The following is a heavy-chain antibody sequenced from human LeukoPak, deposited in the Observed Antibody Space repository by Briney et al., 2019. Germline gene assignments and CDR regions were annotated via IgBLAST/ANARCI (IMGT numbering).Heavy chain of an antibody. Sequence: GGSLRLSRAASGFTFSSYAMSWVRQAPGKGLEWVSAISGSGGSTYYADSVKGRFTISRDNSKNTLYLQMNSLRAEDTAVYYCAKDSYYYGSGSYLRIDYWGQGTLVTVSS. CDR2: ISGSGGST. D-gene: IGHD3-10*01. V-gene: IGHV3-23*01. CDR3: AKDSYYYGSGSYLRIDY. J-gene: IGHJ4*02. CDR1: GFTFSSYA.